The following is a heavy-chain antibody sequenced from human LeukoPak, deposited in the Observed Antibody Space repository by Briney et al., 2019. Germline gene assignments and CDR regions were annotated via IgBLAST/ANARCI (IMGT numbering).Heavy chain of an antibody. CDR2: INSDGSST. J-gene: IGHJ4*02. CDR1: GFIFSSYW. CDR3: VRRREEGGYDY. V-gene: IGHV3-74*01. Sequence: PGGSLRLSCAAPGFIFSSYWMHWVRQGPGKGLVWVSRINSDGSSTSYVDYVKGRFTISRDNPKNTLYLQMNSLRAEDTAVYYCVRRREEGGYDYWGQGTLVTVSS. D-gene: IGHD5-12*01.